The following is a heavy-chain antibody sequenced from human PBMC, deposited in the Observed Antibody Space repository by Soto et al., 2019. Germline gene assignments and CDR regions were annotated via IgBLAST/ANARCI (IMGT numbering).Heavy chain of an antibody. V-gene: IGHV5-51*01. CDR2: IYPGDSDT. CDR1: GYTFNTNW. D-gene: IGHD5-12*01. CDR3: ARQVAHGYYFYGMDV. Sequence: GESLKISCNGSGYTFNTNWIGWVLQMPGKGLDWMGIIYPGDSDTRYSPSFQGQVTISADKSISTAYLQWSSLKASDTAMYYCARQVAHGYYFYGMDVWGQGTTVTVSS. J-gene: IGHJ6*02.